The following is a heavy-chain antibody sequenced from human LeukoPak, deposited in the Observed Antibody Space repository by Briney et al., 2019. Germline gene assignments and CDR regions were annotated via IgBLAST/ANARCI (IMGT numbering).Heavy chain of an antibody. CDR2: ISGSGGST. J-gene: IGHJ4*02. Sequence: GGSLRLSCAASGFTFSSYAMSWVRQAPGKGLEWVSAISGSGGSTYYADSVKGRFTISRDNSKNTLYLQMNSLRAEDTAVYYCAKDVRYGPGSKVDYWGQGTLVTVSS. CDR1: GFTFSSYA. V-gene: IGHV3-23*01. CDR3: AKDVRYGPGSKVDY. D-gene: IGHD3-10*01.